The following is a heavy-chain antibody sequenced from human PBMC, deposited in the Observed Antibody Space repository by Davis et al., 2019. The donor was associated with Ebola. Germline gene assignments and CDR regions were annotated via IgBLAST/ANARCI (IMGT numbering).Heavy chain of an antibody. Sequence: ASVKVSCKASGYTFTSYYMHWVRQAPGQGLEWMGIINPSGGSTSYAQKFQGRVTMTRDTSTSTVYMELSSLRSEDTAVYYCARDWSPPTVTNLGYYYGMDVWGQGTTVTVSS. D-gene: IGHD4-17*01. CDR2: INPSGGST. CDR3: ARDWSPPTVTNLGYYYGMDV. CDR1: GYTFTSYY. V-gene: IGHV1-46*01. J-gene: IGHJ6*02.